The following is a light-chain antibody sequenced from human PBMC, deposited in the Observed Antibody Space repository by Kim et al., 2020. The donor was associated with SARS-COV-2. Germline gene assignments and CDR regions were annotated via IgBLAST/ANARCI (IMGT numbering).Light chain of an antibody. Sequence: ELTQPPSASGTPGQSVIISCSGSSPNIGTNTVNWYQQLPGTAPKLLIYTNNLRPSGVPDRFSGSKSGTSASLAISGLQSGDEADYYCAAWDDSLHGPVFGGGTQLTVL. CDR2: TNN. CDR1: SPNIGTNT. CDR3: AAWDDSLHGPV. J-gene: IGLJ3*02. V-gene: IGLV1-44*01.